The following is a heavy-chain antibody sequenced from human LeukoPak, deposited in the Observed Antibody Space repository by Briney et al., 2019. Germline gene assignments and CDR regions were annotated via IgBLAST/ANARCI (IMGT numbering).Heavy chain of an antibody. CDR2: INHSGST. Sequence: PSETLSLTCAVYGGSFSGYYWSWIRQPPGKGLEWIGKINHSGSTNYNPSLKSRVTISVDTSKNQFSLKLSSVTAADTAVYYCARGVHIVVVPAASMQPTDYYFDYWGQGTLVTVSS. D-gene: IGHD2-2*01. J-gene: IGHJ4*02. CDR3: ARGVHIVVVPAASMQPTDYYFDY. V-gene: IGHV4-34*01. CDR1: GGSFSGYY.